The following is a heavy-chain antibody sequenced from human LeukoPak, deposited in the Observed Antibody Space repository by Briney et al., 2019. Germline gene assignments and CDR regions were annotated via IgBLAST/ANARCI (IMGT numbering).Heavy chain of an antibody. J-gene: IGHJ5*02. CDR1: GGTFISYA. V-gene: IGHV1-69*05. CDR2: IIPIFGTA. Sequence: SVKVSFKAAGGTFISYAISWVRQAPGQGREGMGGIIPIFGTANYAQKFQGRVTITTDESTSTAYMELSSLRSEDTAVYYCARDNYAGANWFDHWGQGTLVTVSS. D-gene: IGHD1-7*01. CDR3: ARDNYAGANWFDH.